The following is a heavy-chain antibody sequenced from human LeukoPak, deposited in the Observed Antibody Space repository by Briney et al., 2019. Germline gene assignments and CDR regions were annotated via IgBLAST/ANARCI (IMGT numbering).Heavy chain of an antibody. V-gene: IGHV3-30*18. Sequence: GGSLRLSCVASGFTVSSNYMSWVRQAPGKGLEWVAVIGDDGRAKYYADSVRGRFTISRDNSENTVFLQMNSLSSDDTAVYFCAKEEAWGVNAFDSWGQGTLVTVSS. D-gene: IGHD3-10*01. CDR1: GFTVSSNY. CDR2: IGDDGRAK. CDR3: AKEEAWGVNAFDS. J-gene: IGHJ4*02.